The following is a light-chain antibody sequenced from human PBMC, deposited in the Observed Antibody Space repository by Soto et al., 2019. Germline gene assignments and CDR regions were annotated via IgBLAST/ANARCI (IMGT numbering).Light chain of an antibody. CDR1: QSVGNNF. CDR2: DAS. V-gene: IGKV3-20*01. Sequence: EIVLTQSPDTLSLSPGERATLSCRASQSVGNNFLAWYQQKPGQAPTLLIYDASSRASGLPDRFSGSGSETDFTLTVSRLELEDFAVYFCHQYGTSPRTFGQGTKVES. J-gene: IGKJ1*01. CDR3: HQYGTSPRT.